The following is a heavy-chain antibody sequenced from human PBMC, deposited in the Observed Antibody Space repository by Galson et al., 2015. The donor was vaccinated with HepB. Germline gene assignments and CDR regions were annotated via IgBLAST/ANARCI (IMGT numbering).Heavy chain of an antibody. V-gene: IGHV1-8*01. Sequence: SVKVSCKASGYTFTSYDINWVRQATGQGLEWVGWMNPNSGDMGSAQKFQGRVTMTRNTSISTAYMELSSLRSDDTAVYYCARLCKVFTVPRQRCAFDIWGQGTLVTVSS. J-gene: IGHJ3*02. CDR3: ARLCKVFTVPRQRCAFDI. CDR1: GYTFTSYD. D-gene: IGHD4-17*01. CDR2: MNPNSGDM.